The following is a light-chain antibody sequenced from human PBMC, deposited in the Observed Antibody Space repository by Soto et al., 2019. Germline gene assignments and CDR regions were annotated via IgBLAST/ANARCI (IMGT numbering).Light chain of an antibody. CDR2: DGS. Sequence: AIQLTQSPSSLSASVGDRATITCRASQGVSSALAWYQQKPGKPPKVLMYDGSSLQSGVPLRFRGSGSGTEFTLTITGLQPEDFGTYYCQHFQRDPFTYGQGTRLEIK. V-gene: IGKV1-13*02. CDR3: QHFQRDPFT. J-gene: IGKJ5*01. CDR1: QGVSSA.